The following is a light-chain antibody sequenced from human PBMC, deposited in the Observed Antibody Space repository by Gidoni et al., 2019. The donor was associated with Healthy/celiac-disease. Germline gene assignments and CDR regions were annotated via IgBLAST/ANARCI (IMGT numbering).Light chain of an antibody. CDR1: QSVLYSSNNKNY. CDR2: WAS. CDR3: KQYYSTPMYT. J-gene: IGKJ2*01. V-gene: IGKV4-1*01. Sequence: DIVMTQSPDSLAVSLGERATINCKSSQSVLYSSNNKNYLAWYQQKPGQPPKLLIYWASTRESGVPDRFSGSGSGTDFTLTISSLQAEDVAVYYCKQYYSTPMYTFXQXTKLEIK.